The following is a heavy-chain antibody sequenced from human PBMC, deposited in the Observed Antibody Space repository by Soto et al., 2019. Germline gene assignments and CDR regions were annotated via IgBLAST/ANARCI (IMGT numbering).Heavy chain of an antibody. V-gene: IGHV3-23*01. CDR2: ISGSGGST. J-gene: IGHJ4*02. Sequence: GGSLRLSCAASGFTFSSYAMSWVRQAPGKGLEWVSAISGSGGSTYYADSVKGRFTISRDNSKNTLYLQMNSLRAEDTAVYYCVKVHSRSWFYYIDYWGQATLVTVSS. CDR3: VKVHSRSWFYYIDY. D-gene: IGHD6-13*01. CDR1: GFTFSSYA.